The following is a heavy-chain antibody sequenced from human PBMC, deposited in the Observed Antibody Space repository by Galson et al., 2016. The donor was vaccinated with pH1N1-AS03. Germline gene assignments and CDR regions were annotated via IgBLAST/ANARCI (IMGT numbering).Heavy chain of an antibody. J-gene: IGHJ4*02. D-gene: IGHD2-21*02. CDR2: VDPENGET. V-gene: IGHV1-69-2*01. CDR3: TTRDHGDDLVDS. CDR1: GYTFTDYY. Sequence: GYTFTDYYIHWVRQAPGQGLEWVALVDPENGETIYAEKFQGKVTVTADTSADTAYMDLNSLRSDDTAVYYCTTRDHGDDLVDSWGQGTLVTVSS.